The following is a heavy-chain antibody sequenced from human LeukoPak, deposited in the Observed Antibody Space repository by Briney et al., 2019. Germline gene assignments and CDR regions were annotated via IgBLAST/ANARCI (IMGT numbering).Heavy chain of an antibody. D-gene: IGHD6-13*01. V-gene: IGHV3-21*01. CDR1: GFTLGDYA. Sequence: GGSLRLSGTTSGFTLGDYAMNWFRQAPGQGLEWVSSISGTSKYIYYAHSVRGRFTISRDNAKNSLYLQMNSLRAEEPAVYYCARDRTLRAAAGTRGAFDIWGQGTMVTVSS. J-gene: IGHJ3*02. CDR2: ISGTSKYI. CDR3: ARDRTLRAAAGTRGAFDI.